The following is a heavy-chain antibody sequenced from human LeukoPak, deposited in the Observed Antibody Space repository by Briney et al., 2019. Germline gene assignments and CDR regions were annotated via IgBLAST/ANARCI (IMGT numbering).Heavy chain of an antibody. CDR2: ISYDGSNK. J-gene: IGHJ4*02. V-gene: IGHV3-30-3*01. CDR1: GFTFSSYA. CDR3: ARWAPYYDSSGLNY. D-gene: IGHD3-22*01. Sequence: GRSLRLSCAASGFTFSSYAMHWVRQAPGKGLEWVAVISYDGSNKYYADSVKGRFTISRDNSKNTLYLQMNSLRAEDTAVYYCARWAPYYDSSGLNYWGQGTLVTVSS.